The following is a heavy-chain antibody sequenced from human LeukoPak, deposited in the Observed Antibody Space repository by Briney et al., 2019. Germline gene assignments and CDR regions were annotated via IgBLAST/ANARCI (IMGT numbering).Heavy chain of an antibody. CDR1: GGTFSSYA. CDR2: IIPILGIA. CDR3: ARVNSGSRNDY. J-gene: IGHJ4*02. D-gene: IGHD1-26*01. V-gene: IGHV1-69*04. Sequence: SVKVSCKASGGTFSSYAISWVRQAPGQGLEWMGRIIPILGIANYAQKLQGRVTITADKSTSTAYMELSSLRSEDTAVYYCARVNSGSRNDYWGQGTLVTVSS.